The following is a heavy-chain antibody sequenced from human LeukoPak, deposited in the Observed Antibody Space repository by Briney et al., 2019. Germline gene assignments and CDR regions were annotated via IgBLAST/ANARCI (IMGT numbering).Heavy chain of an antibody. CDR1: GFTFSGYG. V-gene: IGHV3-33*01. J-gene: IGHJ3*02. CDR2: IWYDGSNK. Sequence: GGSLRLSCAASGFTFSGYGMHWVRQAPGKGLEGVAVIWYDGSNKYYADSLKGRFTISRDNSKNMLYLQMNSLRVEDTAVYYCARDTLIAVAGPSNAFDIWGPGTMVTVSS. CDR3: ARDTLIAVAGPSNAFDI. D-gene: IGHD6-19*01.